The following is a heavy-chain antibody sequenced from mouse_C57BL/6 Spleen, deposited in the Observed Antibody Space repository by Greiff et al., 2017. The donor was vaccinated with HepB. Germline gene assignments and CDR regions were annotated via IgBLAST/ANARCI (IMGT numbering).Heavy chain of an antibody. CDR2: IYPGDGDT. V-gene: IGHV1-80*01. CDR1: GYAFSSYW. Sequence: QVHVKQSGAELVKPGASVKISCKASGYAFSSYWMNWVKQRPGKGLEWIGQIYPGDGDTNYNGKFKGKATLTADKSSSTAYMQLSSLTSEDSAVYFCAREGYYSNYYYAMDYWGQGTSVTVSS. CDR3: AREGYYSNYYYAMDY. D-gene: IGHD2-5*01. J-gene: IGHJ4*01.